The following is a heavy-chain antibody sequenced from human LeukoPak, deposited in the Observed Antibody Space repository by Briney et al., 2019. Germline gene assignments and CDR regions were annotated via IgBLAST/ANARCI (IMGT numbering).Heavy chain of an antibody. D-gene: IGHD3-3*01. CDR3: ARFLGIIRTGWFDP. Sequence: SETLSLTCAVYGGSFSGYYWSWIRQPPGKGLEWIGEINHSGSTNYNPSLKSRATISVDTSKHQFSLKLSSVTAADTAVYYCARFLGIIRTGWFDPWGQGTLVTVSS. V-gene: IGHV4-34*01. CDR2: INHSGST. J-gene: IGHJ5*02. CDR1: GGSFSGYY.